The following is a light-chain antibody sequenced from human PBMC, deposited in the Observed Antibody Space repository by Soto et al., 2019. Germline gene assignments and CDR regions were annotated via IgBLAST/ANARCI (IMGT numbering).Light chain of an antibody. CDR1: QSVSSSF. V-gene: IGKV3-20*01. CDR2: GTS. J-gene: IGKJ2*01. Sequence: EIVLTQSTGTLSLSPGERDTLSCRASQSVSSSFLAGYEQKPGQAPRLLIYGTSSRATGIPDRFSGIRSGTDFSITISRLEPADFAVYYCQLSDSSPPNSFGQGNKRSIK. CDR3: QLSDSSPPNS.